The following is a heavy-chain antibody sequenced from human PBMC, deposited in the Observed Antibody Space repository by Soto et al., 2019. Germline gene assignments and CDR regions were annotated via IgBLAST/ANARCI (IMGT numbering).Heavy chain of an antibody. D-gene: IGHD3-10*02. CDR3: ASAVRGNYYYYGMDV. V-gene: IGHV4-61*08. J-gene: IGHJ6*02. CDR1: GGSLSSGGYF. Sequence: SETLSHMCTVSGGSLSSGGYFGLCIRLHPGKGLEWIGYIYYSGSTNYNPSIKSRVPISVDTSKNQFSLKLSSVTAADTAVYYCASAVRGNYYYYGMDVWGQGTTVTVSS. CDR2: IYYSGST.